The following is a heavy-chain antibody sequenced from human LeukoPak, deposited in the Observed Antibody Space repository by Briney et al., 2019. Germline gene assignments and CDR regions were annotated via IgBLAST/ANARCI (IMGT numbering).Heavy chain of an antibody. J-gene: IGHJ3*02. CDR1: GGSFSGYY. Sequence: SETLSLTCAVYGGSFSGYYWSWIRQPPGEGLEWIGEINHSGSTYYNPSLKSRVTISVDTSKNQLSLKLSSVTAADTAVYYCARRVDEAFDIWGQGTMVTVSS. V-gene: IGHV4-34*01. CDR2: INHSGST. D-gene: IGHD2-15*01. CDR3: ARRVDEAFDI.